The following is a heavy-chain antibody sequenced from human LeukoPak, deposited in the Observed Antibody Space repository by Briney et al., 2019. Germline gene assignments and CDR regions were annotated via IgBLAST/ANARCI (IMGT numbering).Heavy chain of an antibody. Sequence: GRSLRLSCAASGFTFSSYGMHWVRQAQGKGLEWVAVISYDGSNKYYADSVKGRFTISRDNSKNTLYLQMNSLRAEDTAVYYCAKGSGSYSDLHYFDYWGQGTLVTVSS. D-gene: IGHD1-26*01. CDR3: AKGSGSYSDLHYFDY. CDR1: GFTFSSYG. CDR2: ISYDGSNK. V-gene: IGHV3-30*18. J-gene: IGHJ4*02.